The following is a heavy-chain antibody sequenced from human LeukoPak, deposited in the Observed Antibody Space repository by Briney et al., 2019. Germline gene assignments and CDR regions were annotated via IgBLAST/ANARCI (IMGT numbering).Heavy chain of an antibody. CDR1: GFTFSNYA. D-gene: IGHD2-21*01. CDR3: AKAAVTYCGGNCYLGSDY. J-gene: IGHJ4*02. CDR2: VSGSGDRT. V-gene: IGHV3-23*01. Sequence: GSLRLSCAVSGFTFSNYAMSWVRQAPGKGLEWVSGVSGSGDRTYYADSVKGRFTISRDSSKNTLFLQMNSLRAEDSAVYYCAKAAVTYCGGNCYLGSDYWGQGTLVTVSS.